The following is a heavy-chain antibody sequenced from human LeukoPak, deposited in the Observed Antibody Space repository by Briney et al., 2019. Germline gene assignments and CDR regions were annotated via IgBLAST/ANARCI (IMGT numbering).Heavy chain of an antibody. CDR1: GFTFSSYA. Sequence: GGSLRLSCAASGFTFSSYAVSWVRQAPGKGLEWVSSISGSGGSTYSADSVKGRFTISRDNAKNTLYLQMNSLRAEDTALYYCAKDRSCTNDICHGDFDYWGQGTLVTVSS. J-gene: IGHJ4*02. CDR2: ISGSGGST. V-gene: IGHV3-23*01. CDR3: AKDRSCTNDICHGDFDY. D-gene: IGHD2-8*01.